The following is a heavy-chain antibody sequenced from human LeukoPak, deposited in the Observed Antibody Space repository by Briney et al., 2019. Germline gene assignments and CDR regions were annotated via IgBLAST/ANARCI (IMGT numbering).Heavy chain of an antibody. J-gene: IGHJ4*02. Sequence: GGSLRLSCAASGFTFDDYDMQWVRQGPGKGLEWVSAISGSGGSTYYADSVKGRFTISRDNSKNTLYLQMNSLRAEDTAVYYCAKDWAGYWGQGTLVTVSS. CDR3: AKDWAGY. D-gene: IGHD3-16*01. V-gene: IGHV3-23*01. CDR2: ISGSGGST. CDR1: GFTFDDYD.